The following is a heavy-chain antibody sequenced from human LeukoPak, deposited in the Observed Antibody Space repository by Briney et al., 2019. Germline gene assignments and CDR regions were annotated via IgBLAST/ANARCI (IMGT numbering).Heavy chain of an antibody. J-gene: IGHJ4*02. D-gene: IGHD5-12*01. CDR2: INPNSGGT. CDR1: GYTFTGYY. CDR3: ARAWLRLNPYFDY. V-gene: IGHV1-2*02. Sequence: ASVKVSCKASGYTFTGYYMHWVRQAPGQGLEWMGWINPNSGGTNYAQKFQGRVTMTRGTSISTSYMELSRLRSDDTAVYYCARAWLRLNPYFDYWGQGTLVTVSS.